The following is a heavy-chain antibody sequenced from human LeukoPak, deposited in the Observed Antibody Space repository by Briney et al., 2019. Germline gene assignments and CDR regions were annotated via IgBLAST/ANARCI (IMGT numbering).Heavy chain of an antibody. CDR1: GFTFSSYG. CDR2: ISGSGGST. D-gene: IGHD3-22*01. J-gene: IGHJ4*02. V-gene: IGHV3-23*01. CDR3: AKEKGITMIVVALFDY. Sequence: GGTLRLSCAASGFTFSSYGMSWVRQAPGKGLEWVSAISGSGGSTYYADAVKGRFTISRDNSKNTLYLQMNSLRAEDTAVYYCAKEKGITMIVVALFDYWGQGTLVTVSS.